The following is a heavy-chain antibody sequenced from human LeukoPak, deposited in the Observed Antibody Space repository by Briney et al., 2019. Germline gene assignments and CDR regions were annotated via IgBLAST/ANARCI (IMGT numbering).Heavy chain of an antibody. Sequence: SQTLSLTCTVSGGSISSGSYYWSWIRQPAGKGLEWIGRIYTSGSTNYNPSLKSRVTISVDTSKDQFSLKLSSVTAADTAVYYCARSQGHVDTAPMDVWGKGTTVTVSS. CDR2: IYTSGST. D-gene: IGHD5-18*01. CDR3: ARSQGHVDTAPMDV. J-gene: IGHJ6*03. CDR1: GGSISSGSYY. V-gene: IGHV4-61*02.